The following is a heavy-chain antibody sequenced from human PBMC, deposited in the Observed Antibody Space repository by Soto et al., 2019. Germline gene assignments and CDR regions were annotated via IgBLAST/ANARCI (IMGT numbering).Heavy chain of an antibody. CDR1: GGSFSGYY. CDR3: ARGIRGPLSGGSLHCRWFDP. D-gene: IGHD2-15*01. Sequence: PSETLSLTCAVYGGSFSGYYWSWIRQPPGKGLEWIGEINHSGSTNYNPSLKSRVTISVDTSKNQFSLKLSSVTAADTAVYCCARGIRGPLSGGSLHCRWFDPWGQGTLVTVSS. CDR2: INHSGST. V-gene: IGHV4-34*01. J-gene: IGHJ5*02.